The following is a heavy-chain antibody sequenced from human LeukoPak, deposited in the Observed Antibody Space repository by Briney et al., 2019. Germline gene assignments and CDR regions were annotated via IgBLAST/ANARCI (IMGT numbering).Heavy chain of an antibody. D-gene: IGHD3-10*01. CDR2: ISYDGSNK. J-gene: IGHJ4*02. CDR3: ARDYTDVLLWFGFDY. V-gene: IGHV3-30-3*01. CDR1: GFTFSSYA. Sequence: GGSLRLSCAASGFTFSSYAMHWVRQAPGKGLEWVAVISYDGSNKYYADSVKGRFTISRDNSKNTLYLQMNSLRAEDTAVYYCARDYTDVLLWFGFDYWGQGTLVTVSS.